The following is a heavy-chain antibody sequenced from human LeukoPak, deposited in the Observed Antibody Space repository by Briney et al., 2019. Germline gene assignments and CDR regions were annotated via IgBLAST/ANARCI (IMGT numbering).Heavy chain of an antibody. CDR1: GGSFSGYY. V-gene: IGHV4-34*01. CDR3: ARGRSLYYDSGSYFPFDY. J-gene: IGHJ4*02. Sequence: SETLSLTCAVYGGSFSGYYWSWIRQPPGEGLEWIGEINHSGSTNYNPSLKSRVTISVDTSKNQFSLKLSTVTAADTAVYYCARGRSLYYDSGSYFPFDYWGQGTLVTVSS. D-gene: IGHD3-10*01. CDR2: INHSGST.